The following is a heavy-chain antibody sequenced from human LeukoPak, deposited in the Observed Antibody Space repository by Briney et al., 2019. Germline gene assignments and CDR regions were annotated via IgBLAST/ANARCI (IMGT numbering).Heavy chain of an antibody. Sequence: SGTLSLTCGLSGGSMTTTNWRSSLRQFPGQGLQRIGEVSLEGVRNYNPSLTSRVTMSLDRAKNLLSLNLNAVTAADTAVYYCSRENGAFSPFGYWGKGILVTV. V-gene: IGHV4-4*02. J-gene: IGHJ4*02. D-gene: IGHD2-8*01. CDR1: GGSMTTTNW. CDR3: SRENGAFSPFGY. CDR2: VSLEGVR.